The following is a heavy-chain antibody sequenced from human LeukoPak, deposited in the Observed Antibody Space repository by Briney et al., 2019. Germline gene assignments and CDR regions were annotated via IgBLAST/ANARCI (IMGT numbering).Heavy chain of an antibody. Sequence: SGGSLRLSCAASGFTFSSYGMSWVRQAPGKGLEWVSAISGSGGSTYYADSVKGRFTISRDNSKNTLYLQMNSLRAEDTAVYYCAKGRASRPNVDIVAGDYWGQGTLVTVSS. V-gene: IGHV3-23*01. D-gene: IGHD5-12*01. CDR2: ISGSGGST. CDR1: GFTFSSYG. J-gene: IGHJ4*02. CDR3: AKGRASRPNVDIVAGDY.